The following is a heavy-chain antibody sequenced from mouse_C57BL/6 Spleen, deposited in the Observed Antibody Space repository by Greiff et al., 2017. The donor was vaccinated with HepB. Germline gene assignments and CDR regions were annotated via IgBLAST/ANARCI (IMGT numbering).Heavy chain of an antibody. Sequence: VQLKESGPGLVKPSQSLSLTCSVTGYSITSGYYWNWIRQFPGNKLEWMGYISYDGSNNYNPSLKNRISITRDTSKNQFFLKLNSVTTEDTATYYCARGAYYYGSSYVPWFAYWGQGTLVTVSA. V-gene: IGHV3-6*01. CDR1: GYSITSGYY. CDR3: ARGAYYYGSSYVPWFAY. J-gene: IGHJ3*01. D-gene: IGHD1-1*01. CDR2: ISYDGSN.